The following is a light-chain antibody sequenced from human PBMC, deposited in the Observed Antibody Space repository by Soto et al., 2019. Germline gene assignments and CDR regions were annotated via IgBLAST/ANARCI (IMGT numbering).Light chain of an antibody. Sequence: EIVLTQSPGTLSLSPGERATLSCRASQSVSSNYLAWYQQKPGQAPRLLIYGASSRATGIPDRFSGSGSGTDLTLTISRLETEDFAVYYCQQYGSSPRTFGQGTKVEIK. CDR1: QSVSSNY. J-gene: IGKJ1*01. CDR2: GAS. CDR3: QQYGSSPRT. V-gene: IGKV3-20*01.